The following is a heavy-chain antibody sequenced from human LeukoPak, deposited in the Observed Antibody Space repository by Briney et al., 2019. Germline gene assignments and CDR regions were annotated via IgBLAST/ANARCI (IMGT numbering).Heavy chain of an antibody. CDR1: GGSISSYY. Sequence: PSETPSLTCTVSGGSISSYYWSWIRQPPGKGLEWIGYIYYSGSTYYNPSLKSRVTISVDTSKNQFSLKLSSVTAADTAVYYCARAYDYVWGSYYFDYWGQGTLVTVSS. D-gene: IGHD3-16*01. V-gene: IGHV4-59*08. CDR2: IYYSGST. CDR3: ARAYDYVWGSYYFDY. J-gene: IGHJ4*02.